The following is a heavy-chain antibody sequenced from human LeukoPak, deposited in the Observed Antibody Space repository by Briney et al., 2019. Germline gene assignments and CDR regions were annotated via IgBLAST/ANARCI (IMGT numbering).Heavy chain of an antibody. CDR1: GFTFSSYA. Sequence: LSGGSLGLSCAASGFTFSSYAMSWVRQAPGKGLEWVSAISGSGGSTYYADSVKGRFTISRDNSKNTLYLQMNSLRAEDTAVYYCAKDTRWEPPNFDYWGQGTLVTVSS. J-gene: IGHJ4*02. CDR2: ISGSGGST. CDR3: AKDTRWEPPNFDY. V-gene: IGHV3-23*01. D-gene: IGHD1-26*01.